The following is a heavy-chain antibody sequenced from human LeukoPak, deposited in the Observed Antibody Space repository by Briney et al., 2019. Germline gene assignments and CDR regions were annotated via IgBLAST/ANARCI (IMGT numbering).Heavy chain of an antibody. J-gene: IGHJ6*03. CDR3: ARDRYCSSTSCQGRTYYYYYYMDV. CDR2: IIPIFGTA. D-gene: IGHD2-2*01. Sequence: GASVKVSCKASGGTLSSYAISWVRQAPGQGLEWMGGIIPIFGTANYAQKFQGRVTITTDESTSTAYMELSSLRSEDTAVYYCARDRYCSSTSCQGRTYYYYYYMDVWGKGTTVTVSS. CDR1: GGTLSSYA. V-gene: IGHV1-69*05.